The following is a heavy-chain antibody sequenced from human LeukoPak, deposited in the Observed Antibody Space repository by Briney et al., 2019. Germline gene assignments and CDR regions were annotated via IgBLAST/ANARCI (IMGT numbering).Heavy chain of an antibody. CDR3: ARGRQYCSGGSCYSMYYYYYMDV. CDR1: GGSFRGYY. V-gene: IGHV4-34*01. J-gene: IGHJ6*03. D-gene: IGHD2-15*01. Sequence: PSETLSLTCAVYGGSFRGYYWSWIRQPPGKGLEWIGEINHSGSTNYNPSLKSRVTISVDTSKNQFSLKLSSVTAADTAVYYCARGRQYCSGGSCYSMYYYYYMDVWGKGTTVTVSS. CDR2: INHSGST.